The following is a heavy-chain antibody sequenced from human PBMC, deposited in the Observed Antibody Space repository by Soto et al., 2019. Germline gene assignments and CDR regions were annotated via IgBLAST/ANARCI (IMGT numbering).Heavy chain of an antibody. CDR2: IWSDGSDK. Sequence: QVQLVESGGGVVQPGGSLRLSCATSGFTFSDSGMHWVRQAPGKGLEWVAVIWSDGSDKSYADSVEGRFTISRDNSKNILLIQMNSLRAEDRAVYFCVRSNPYLTPSGLGGGFDYWGQGTLVTVSS. CDR3: VRSNPYLTPSGLGGGFDY. J-gene: IGHJ4*02. CDR1: GFTFSDSG. D-gene: IGHD3-16*01. V-gene: IGHV3-33*01.